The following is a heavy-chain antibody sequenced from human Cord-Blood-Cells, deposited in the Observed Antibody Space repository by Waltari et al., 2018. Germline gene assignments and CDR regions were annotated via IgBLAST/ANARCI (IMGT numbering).Heavy chain of an antibody. CDR1: GYTFTSYG. Sequence: QVQLVQSGAEVKKPGASVKVSCKASGYTFTSYGISWVRQAPGQGLEWMGWISAYNGNTNYAQKRQGRVTMTTDTSTRTAYMELRSLRSDDTTVYYCAREGIGYSSSWIYFDYWGQGTLVTVSS. V-gene: IGHV1-18*01. D-gene: IGHD6-6*01. J-gene: IGHJ4*02. CDR2: ISAYNGNT. CDR3: AREGIGYSSSWIYFDY.